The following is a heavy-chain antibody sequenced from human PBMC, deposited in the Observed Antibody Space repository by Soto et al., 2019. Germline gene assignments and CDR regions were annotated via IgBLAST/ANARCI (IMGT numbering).Heavy chain of an antibody. D-gene: IGHD3-3*01. CDR2: IWYDGSNK. Sequence: QVQLVESGGGVVQPGRSLRLSCAASGFTFSSYGMHWVRQAPGKGLEWVAVIWYDGSNKYYADSVKGRFTISRDNSKNTLYLQMNSLRAEDTAVYYCASDQYDFFTSYYYGMDVWGQGTTVTVSS. V-gene: IGHV3-33*01. J-gene: IGHJ6*02. CDR3: ASDQYDFFTSYYYGMDV. CDR1: GFTFSSYG.